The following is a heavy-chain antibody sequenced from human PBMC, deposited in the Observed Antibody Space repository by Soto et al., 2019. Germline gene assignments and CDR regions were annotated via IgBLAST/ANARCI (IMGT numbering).Heavy chain of an antibody. D-gene: IGHD3-10*01. CDR2: IYYSGST. CDR3: ARQSYYYGSGSHSPTLYDFDY. CDR1: GGSISSSSYY. V-gene: IGHV4-39*01. Sequence: QLQLQESGPGLVKPSETLSLTCTVSGGSISSSSYYWGWIRQPPGKGLEWIGSIYYSGSTYYNPSLKSRVTISVDTSKNQFSLKLSSVTAADTAVYYCARQSYYYGSGSHSPTLYDFDYWGQGTLVTVSS. J-gene: IGHJ4*02.